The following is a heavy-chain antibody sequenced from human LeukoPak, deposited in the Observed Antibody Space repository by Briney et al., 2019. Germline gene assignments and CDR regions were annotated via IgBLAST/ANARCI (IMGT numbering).Heavy chain of an antibody. V-gene: IGHV3-23*01. CDR3: AKNGSGTSRAFDV. D-gene: IGHD3-10*01. Sequence: GGSLRLSCAASGFTFSSSAMSWVRQAPGKGLEWVSAISGSGGVTYYRDSVKGRFTVSRDNSKNTLYLQMNSLRAEDTALYYCAKNGSGTSRAFDVWGQGTMVAVSS. CDR1: GFTFSSSA. J-gene: IGHJ3*01. CDR2: ISGSGGVT.